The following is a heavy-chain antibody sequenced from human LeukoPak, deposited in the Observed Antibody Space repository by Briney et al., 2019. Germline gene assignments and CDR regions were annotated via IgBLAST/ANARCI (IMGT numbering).Heavy chain of an antibody. CDR2: IYPGGSEV. CDR1: GYSFTTYW. V-gene: IGHV5-51*01. Sequence: GESLKISCKGSGYSFTTYWIGWVRRMPGRTLEWIGIIYPGGSEVRYSPSLQGQVTISADKSISTAYLQWSSLKASDNAIYYCARYPPGYYGMDLWGQGTTVTVSS. J-gene: IGHJ6*02. CDR3: ARYPPGYYGMDL.